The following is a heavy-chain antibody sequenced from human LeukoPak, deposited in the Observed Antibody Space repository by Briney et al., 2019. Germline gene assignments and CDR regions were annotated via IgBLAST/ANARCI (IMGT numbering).Heavy chain of an antibody. CDR1: GGSITSTSYF. Sequence: PSETLSLTCTVSGGSITSTSYFWGWIRQPPGKGLEWIGTIYYSGTTYYNPSLKSRVTISVDTSKNQFSLNLTSVTAADTAIYYCARDPGAHTDSGNWGQGTLVTVSS. J-gene: IGHJ4*02. CDR2: IYYSGTT. CDR3: ARDPGAHTDSGN. V-gene: IGHV4-39*07. D-gene: IGHD6-19*01.